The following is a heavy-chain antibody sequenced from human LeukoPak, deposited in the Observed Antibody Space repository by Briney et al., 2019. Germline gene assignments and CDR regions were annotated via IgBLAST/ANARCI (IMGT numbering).Heavy chain of an antibody. J-gene: IGHJ4*02. V-gene: IGHV4-34*01. CDR3: ARDTVQGRYFDY. CDR2: IDHSGST. Sequence: KPSETLSLTCAVYGGSFSGYYWSWIRQPPRKGLEWIGEIDHSGSTNYNPSLKSRVTISVDTSKNQFSLKLSSVTAADTAVYYCARDTVQGRYFDYWGQGTLVTVSS. D-gene: IGHD3-10*01. CDR1: GGSFSGYY.